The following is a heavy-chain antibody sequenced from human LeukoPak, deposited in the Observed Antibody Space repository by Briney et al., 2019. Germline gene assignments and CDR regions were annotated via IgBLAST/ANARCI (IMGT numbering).Heavy chain of an antibody. Sequence: PSETLSLTCTVSGASLTDYYWSWIRRPPGQGLEWIGYIYYSGSTNYNPSLRSRVTISIDTSKDQFSLRLSSVTAADTAVFYCARGSHYGPGSKADYWGQGTLVTVSS. CDR1: GASLTDYY. CDR2: IYYSGST. D-gene: IGHD3-10*01. CDR3: ARGSHYGPGSKADY. J-gene: IGHJ4*02. V-gene: IGHV4-59*01.